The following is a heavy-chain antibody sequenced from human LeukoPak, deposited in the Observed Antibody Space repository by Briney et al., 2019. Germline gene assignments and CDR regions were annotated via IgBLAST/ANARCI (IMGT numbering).Heavy chain of an antibody. D-gene: IGHD4-11*01. CDR1: GGSISSSNW. CDR2: IYYSGTT. CDR3: ARILTTITTRLFDY. V-gene: IGHV4-39*01. Sequence: SETLSLTCAVSGGSISSSNWWSWVRQPPGKGLEWIGSIYYSGTTYYNPSLKSRVTISVDTSKNQFSLKLSSVTAADTAVYYCARILTTITTRLFDYWGQGTLVTVSS. J-gene: IGHJ4*02.